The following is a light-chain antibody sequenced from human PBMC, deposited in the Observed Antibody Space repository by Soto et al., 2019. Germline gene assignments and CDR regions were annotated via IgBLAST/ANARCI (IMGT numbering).Light chain of an antibody. CDR3: QQRSNWPQT. CDR1: QRLSSN. J-gene: IGKJ1*01. CDR2: DAS. Sequence: EIVLTQSPVTLAVSAGERVTLSCRASQRLSSNLACYLQRPGQAPRLLIYDASNRATGIPARFSGSGTGTDFTLTISILEPEDFAVYSGQQRSNWPQTFGQGTKVDI. V-gene: IGKV3-11*01.